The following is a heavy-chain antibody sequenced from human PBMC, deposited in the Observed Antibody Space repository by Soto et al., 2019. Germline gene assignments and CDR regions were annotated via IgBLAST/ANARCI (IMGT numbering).Heavy chain of an antibody. V-gene: IGHV3-30*18. D-gene: IGHD3-3*01. CDR3: AKEWTYYDFWSGYYPYFDY. J-gene: IGHJ4*02. CDR2: ISYDGSNK. CDR1: GFTFSSYG. Sequence: ESGGGVVQPGRSLRLSCAASGFTFSSYGMHWVRQAPGKGLEWVAVISYDGSNKYYADSVKGRFTISRDNSKNTLYLQMNSLRAEDTAVYYCAKEWTYYDFWSGYYPYFDYWGQGTLVTVSS.